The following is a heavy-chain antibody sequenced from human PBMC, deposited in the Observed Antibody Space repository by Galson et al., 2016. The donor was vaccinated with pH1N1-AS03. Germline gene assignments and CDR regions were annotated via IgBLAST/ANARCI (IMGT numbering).Heavy chain of an antibody. Sequence: LRLSCAASGFTFTSSWMHWVRQAPGKGLVWVSHINEDGSTTRYADSLKGRFTISRDNAKNTLYLQMNSLRAEDTAVYFCVREQGGSDDYWGQGTLVTVSS. J-gene: IGHJ4*02. D-gene: IGHD1-26*01. CDR1: GFTFTSSW. V-gene: IGHV3-74*01. CDR2: INEDGSTT. CDR3: VREQGGSDDY.